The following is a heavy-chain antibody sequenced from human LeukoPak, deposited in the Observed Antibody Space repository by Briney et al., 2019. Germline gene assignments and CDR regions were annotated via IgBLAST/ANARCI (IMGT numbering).Heavy chain of an antibody. V-gene: IGHV1-2*02. CDR1: GYTFTGYY. CDR3: ARDTASEYSSSYDDSGFDP. CDR2: INPNSGGT. Sequence: GASVKVSCKASGYTFTGYYMHWVRQAPGQGLEWMGWINPNSGGTNYAQKFQGRVTMTRDTSISTAYMELSRLRSDDTAVYYCARDTASEYSSSYDDSGFDPWGQGTLVTVSS. J-gene: IGHJ5*02. D-gene: IGHD6-6*01.